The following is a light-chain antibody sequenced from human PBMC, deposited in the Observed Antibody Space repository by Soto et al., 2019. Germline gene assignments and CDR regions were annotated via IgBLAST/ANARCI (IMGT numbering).Light chain of an antibody. V-gene: IGKV1-39*01. CDR2: RAS. CDR1: QTISTF. J-gene: IGKJ1*01. Sequence: DIQMTQSPSSLSASVGDRVTISCRASQTISTFLNWYQQKPGTAPRLLIYRASSVKSGVPPRFSGSGSGRDFTLTISSLRPEDIATYLCQQSYSSPPWTFGQGTKVEV. CDR3: QQSYSSPPWT.